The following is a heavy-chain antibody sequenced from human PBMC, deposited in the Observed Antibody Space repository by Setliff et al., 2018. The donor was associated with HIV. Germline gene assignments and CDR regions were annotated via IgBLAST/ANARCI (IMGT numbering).Heavy chain of an antibody. CDR3: ARDSAVPSLYHYYYMDV. J-gene: IGHJ6*03. Sequence: GASVKVSCKASGYTFTDNYIHWVRQAPGQGLEWMAWINSASGGTNYAQNFQGRVTVTRDTSTSTAYMELRSLRSDDTAVYYCARDSAVPSLYHYYYMDVWGEGTTVTVSS. CDR2: INSASGGT. CDR1: GYTFTDNY. V-gene: IGHV1-2*02. D-gene: IGHD6-19*01.